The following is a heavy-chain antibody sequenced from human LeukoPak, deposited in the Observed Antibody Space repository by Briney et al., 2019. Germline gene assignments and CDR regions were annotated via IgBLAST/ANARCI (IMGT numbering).Heavy chain of an antibody. V-gene: IGHV3-49*04. CDR2: IRSKAYGGTT. CDR1: GFTFGDYA. Sequence: GRSLRLSCTASGFTFGDYAMSWVRQAPGKGLEWVGFIRSKAYGGTTEYAASVKGRFTISRDDSKSIAYLQMNSLKTEDTAVYYCTRDRGPYYYGSGSYRPYYYYYMDVWGKGTTVTISS. D-gene: IGHD3-10*01. CDR3: TRDRGPYYYGSGSYRPYYYYYMDV. J-gene: IGHJ6*03.